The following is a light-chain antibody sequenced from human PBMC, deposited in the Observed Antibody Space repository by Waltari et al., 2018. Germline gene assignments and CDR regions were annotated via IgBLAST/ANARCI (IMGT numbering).Light chain of an antibody. V-gene: IGKV1-13*02. Sequence: AIQLTQSPSSLSASVGDKVTITCRASQDISSALAWYQLRPGKAPKFLIYDASTLESGVPSRFRGSGSGTDFTLTISSLQPDDFGTYFCQQFNSFPLTFGGGTKVEMK. CDR2: DAS. CDR1: QDISSA. CDR3: QQFNSFPLT. J-gene: IGKJ4*01.